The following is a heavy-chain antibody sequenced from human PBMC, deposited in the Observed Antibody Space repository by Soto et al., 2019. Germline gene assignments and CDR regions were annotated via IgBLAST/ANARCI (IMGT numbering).Heavy chain of an antibody. Sequence: PGGSLRLSCAASGFTFSSYTMSWVRQAPGRGLEWVSAISDSGGSTYYADSVKGRFTISRDNSRNMLYLQMTSLRAEDTAVYYCATQSYCSGGSCPNYYYGMDVWGQGTTVTVSS. V-gene: IGHV3-23*01. J-gene: IGHJ6*02. CDR2: ISDSGGST. CDR1: GFTFSSYT. D-gene: IGHD2-15*01. CDR3: ATQSYCSGGSCPNYYYGMDV.